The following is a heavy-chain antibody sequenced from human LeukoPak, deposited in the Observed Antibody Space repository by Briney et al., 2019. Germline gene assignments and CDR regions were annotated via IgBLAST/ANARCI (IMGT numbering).Heavy chain of an antibody. V-gene: IGHV3-30*18. CDR3: AKEGGIVGAPIDY. CDR2: ISYDGSYK. D-gene: IGHD1-26*01. J-gene: IGHJ4*02. Sequence: GGSLRLSCAASGFTFSSYGMHWVRQAPGKGLEWVAIISYDGSYKFYAESVKGRFTISRDNSKNTLYLQMNSLRAEDTAVYYCAKEGGIVGAPIDYWGQGTLVTVSS. CDR1: GFTFSSYG.